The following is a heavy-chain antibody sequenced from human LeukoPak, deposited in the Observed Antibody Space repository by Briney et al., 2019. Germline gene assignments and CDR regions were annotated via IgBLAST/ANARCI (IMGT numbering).Heavy chain of an antibody. CDR3: VRDLTAVTSFDC. D-gene: IGHD4-11*01. J-gene: IGHJ4*02. CDR2: ISKNSRYI. Sequence: PGGSLRLSCTASGFTFSGYSMNWIRQAPGKGLEWVSSISKNSRYIYYADSAKGRFTVSRDNAKNSVYLQMDSLRAEDTAVYYCVRDLTAVTSFDCWGQGTLVTVSS. CDR1: GFTFSGYS. V-gene: IGHV3-21*01.